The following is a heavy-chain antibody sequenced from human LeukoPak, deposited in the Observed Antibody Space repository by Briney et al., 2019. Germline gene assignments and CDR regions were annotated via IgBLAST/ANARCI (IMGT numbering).Heavy chain of an antibody. V-gene: IGHV1-69*06. Sequence: SVKVSCKASGGTFSRYAIGGVRQAPGQGLEWMGGIIPIFGTANYAQKFQGRVTITADKSTSTAYMELSSLSSEDPAVYYCASFRFGELGWLKPWGQGTLVSVPS. CDR3: ASFRFGELGWLKP. D-gene: IGHD3-10*01. CDR1: GGTFSRYA. CDR2: IIPIFGTA. J-gene: IGHJ5*02.